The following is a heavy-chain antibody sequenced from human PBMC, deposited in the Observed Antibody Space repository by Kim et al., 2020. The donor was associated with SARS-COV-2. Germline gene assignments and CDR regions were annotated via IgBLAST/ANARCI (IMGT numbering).Heavy chain of an antibody. CDR1: GFTFSSYE. Sequence: GGSLRLSCAASGFTFSSYEMNWVRQAPGKGLEWVSYISSSGSTIYYADSVKSRFTISRDNAKNSLYLQMNSLRAEDTAVYYCASLIVVVPSFWGQGTLVT. CDR2: ISSSGSTI. D-gene: IGHD2-2*01. CDR3: ASLIVVVPSF. J-gene: IGHJ4*02. V-gene: IGHV3-48*03.